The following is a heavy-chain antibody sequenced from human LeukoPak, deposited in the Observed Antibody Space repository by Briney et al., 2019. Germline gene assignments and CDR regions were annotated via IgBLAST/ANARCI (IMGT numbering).Heavy chain of an antibody. Sequence: PSETLSLTCAVSGYSISSGYYWGWIRPPPGKGLEWIGSIYHSGSTYYDPSLKSRVTISVDTSKNQFSLKLSSVAAADTAVYYCARVGDYYGSDYWGRGTLVTVSS. D-gene: IGHD3-10*01. CDR2: IYHSGST. J-gene: IGHJ4*02. V-gene: IGHV4-38-2*01. CDR1: GYSISSGYY. CDR3: ARVGDYYGSDY.